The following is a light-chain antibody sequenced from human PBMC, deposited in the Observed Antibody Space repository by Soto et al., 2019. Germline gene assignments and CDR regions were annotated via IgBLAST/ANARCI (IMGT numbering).Light chain of an antibody. Sequence: DIQMTQSPSPLSASVGDRIIITCRASQNINTYLNWYQQKPGKAPNLLIYVASSLQSGVPPRFSGSGSGTDFTLTISSLQPEDFATYYCQQSSTIPLTLGQGTRLEIK. CDR1: QNINTY. CDR2: VAS. CDR3: QQSSTIPLT. V-gene: IGKV1-39*01. J-gene: IGKJ5*01.